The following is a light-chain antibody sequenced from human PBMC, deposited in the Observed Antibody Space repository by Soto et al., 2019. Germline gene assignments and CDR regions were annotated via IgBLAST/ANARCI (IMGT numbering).Light chain of an antibody. CDR1: QGISSF. V-gene: IGKV1-27*01. J-gene: IGKJ3*01. CDR3: QKYDRAPFT. Sequence: DIQMTQSPSSLSAALGDRVSITCRASQGISSFLAWYQQKPGKAPKLLIYAASTLQSGVPSRFSGSGSGTDFTLTINSLQPEDIATYYCQKYDRAPFTFGPGTKVDI. CDR2: AAS.